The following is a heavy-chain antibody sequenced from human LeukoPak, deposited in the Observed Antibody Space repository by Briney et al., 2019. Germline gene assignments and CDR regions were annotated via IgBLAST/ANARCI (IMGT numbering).Heavy chain of an antibody. CDR3: ARGIVTAAGTGGWYFDY. CDR1: GYTFTSCY. V-gene: IGHV1-46*01. D-gene: IGHD6-13*01. J-gene: IGHJ4*02. CDR2: INPSGAST. Sequence: ASVKVSCKASGYTFTSCYLHWVRQAAGQGLEWMSIINPSGASTSYEQKFQGRVTMTSDTSTSRVYMELSSLRSEDTAVYYCARGIVTAAGTGGWYFDYWGQGTLVTVSS.